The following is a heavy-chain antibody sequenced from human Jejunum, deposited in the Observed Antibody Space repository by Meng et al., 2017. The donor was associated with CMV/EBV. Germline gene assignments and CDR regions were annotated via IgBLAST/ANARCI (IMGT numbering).Heavy chain of an antibody. CDR3: ARYYSGWYFDY. CDR2: IYYSGKI. J-gene: IGHJ4*02. D-gene: IGHD5-12*01. V-gene: IGHV4-61*01. Sequence: VYGDSVSSGSSYWSWLRQPPGKGLEWIGYIYYSGKINYNPSLKSRVTISVDTSKNQFSLKLSSVTAADTAVYFCARYYSGWYFDYWGQGTLVTVSS. CDR1: GDSVSSGSSY.